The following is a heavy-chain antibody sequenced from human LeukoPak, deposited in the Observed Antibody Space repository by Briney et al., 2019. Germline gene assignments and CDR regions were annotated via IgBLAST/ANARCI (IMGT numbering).Heavy chain of an antibody. Sequence: GGSLRLSCAASGFTFSSYWMHWVRQAPGKGLVWVSRINSDGSSTSYADSVKGRFTISRDNAKNTLYLQMNSLRAEDTAVYYCARGGSCRLDEFDYWGQGTLVTGYS. CDR1: GFTFSSYW. CDR2: INSDGSST. V-gene: IGHV3-74*01. J-gene: IGHJ4*02. CDR3: ARGGSCRLDEFDY. D-gene: IGHD2-2*01.